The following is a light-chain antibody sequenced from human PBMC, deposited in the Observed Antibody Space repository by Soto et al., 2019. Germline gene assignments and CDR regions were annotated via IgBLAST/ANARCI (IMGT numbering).Light chain of an antibody. V-gene: IGKV3-20*01. CDR3: QPYVSSYT. J-gene: IGKJ2*01. CDR1: QSISSSY. Sequence: EIVLTQSPGTLSLSPGERATLSCRASQSISSSYLAWYQQKPGQAPRLLIYAASSRATGIPDRFSGSGSGKDFTLTISRLEPEDFAVYYCQPYVSSYTFGQGTNLEIK. CDR2: AAS.